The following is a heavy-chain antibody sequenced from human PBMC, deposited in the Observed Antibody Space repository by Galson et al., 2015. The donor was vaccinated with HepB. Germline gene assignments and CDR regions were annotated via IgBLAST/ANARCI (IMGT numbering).Heavy chain of an antibody. CDR3: STTELIAGAGTEAKIFGALDI. D-gene: IGHD6-19*01. Sequence: SVNVSCKVSGYTLTELSMHWLRQAPVKGLEWMGGFDPEDGETIYAQKFQGRVTMTEDTSTDTVYMELSILRSEDTAVYYWSTTELIAGAGTEAKIFGALDIGGPGTMVNVSS. CDR1: GYTLTELS. J-gene: IGHJ3*02. CDR2: FDPEDGET. V-gene: IGHV1-24*01.